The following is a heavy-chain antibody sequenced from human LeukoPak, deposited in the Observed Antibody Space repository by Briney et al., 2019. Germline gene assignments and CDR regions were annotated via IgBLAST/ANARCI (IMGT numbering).Heavy chain of an antibody. V-gene: IGHV3-21*01. CDR1: GFTLSSYS. CDR3: ARDSLLWFGELLSYGMDV. D-gene: IGHD3-10*01. Sequence: PGGSLRLSCAASGFTLSSYSMNWVRQAPGKGLEWVSSISSSSSYIYYADSVKGRFTISRDNAKNSLYLQMNSLRAEDTAVYYCARDSLLWFGELLSYGMDVWGQGTTVTVSS. J-gene: IGHJ6*02. CDR2: ISSSSSYI.